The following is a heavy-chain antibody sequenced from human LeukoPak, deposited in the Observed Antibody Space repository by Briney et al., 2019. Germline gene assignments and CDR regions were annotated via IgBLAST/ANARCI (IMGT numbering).Heavy chain of an antibody. V-gene: IGHV3-23*01. D-gene: IGHD3-3*01. Sequence: GGSLRLSCAASGFTFSSYAMSWVRQAPGKGLEWVSAISGSGGSTYYADSVRGRFTISRDNSKNTLYLQMNSLRAEDTAVYYCAKENYDFWSGYYGDYWGQGTLVTVSS. CDR3: AKENYDFWSGYYGDY. J-gene: IGHJ4*02. CDR2: ISGSGGST. CDR1: GFTFSSYA.